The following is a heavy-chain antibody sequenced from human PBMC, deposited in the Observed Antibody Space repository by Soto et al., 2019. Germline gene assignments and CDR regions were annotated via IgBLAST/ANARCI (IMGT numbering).Heavy chain of an antibody. CDR2: IYPNDSDT. J-gene: IGHJ4*01. V-gene: IGHV5-51*01. CDR1: GYGFATYW. CDR3: ARHQRRGSNGYYYGGGFDY. Sequence: GESLKISCKGSGYGFATYWIAWVRQMPGKGLEWMGIIYPNDSDTRYSPSFQGQVTISADKSFTTAYLHWSSLKASDTAMYFCARHQRRGSNGYYYGGGFDYWGQGTLVTVSS. D-gene: IGHD5-12*01.